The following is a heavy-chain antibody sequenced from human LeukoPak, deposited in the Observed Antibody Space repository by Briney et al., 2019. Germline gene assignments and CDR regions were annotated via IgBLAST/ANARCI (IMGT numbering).Heavy chain of an antibody. Sequence: GSLRLSCAASGFTFSSYAMSWVRQAPGKGLEWVSAISGSGGSTYYADSVKGRFTISRDNSKNMLYLQMNSLRAEDTAVYYCAKDLESSGIYCSSTSCYVSAFDIWGQGTMVTVSS. CDR3: AKDLESSGIYCSSTSCYVSAFDI. J-gene: IGHJ3*02. D-gene: IGHD2-2*01. CDR1: GFTFSSYA. CDR2: ISGSGGST. V-gene: IGHV3-23*01.